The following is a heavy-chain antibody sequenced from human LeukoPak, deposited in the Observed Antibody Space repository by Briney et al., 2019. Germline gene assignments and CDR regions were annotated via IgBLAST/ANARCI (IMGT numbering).Heavy chain of an antibody. CDR1: GYTFTSYY. D-gene: IGHD1-26*01. Sequence: GASVTVSCTASGYTFTSYYMHWVRQAPGQGLEWMGIINPSGGSTSYAQKFQGRVTMTRDTSTSTVYMELSSLRSEDTAVYYCASSAEGDYGMDVWGQGTTVTVSS. CDR3: ASSAEGDYGMDV. V-gene: IGHV1-46*01. J-gene: IGHJ6*02. CDR2: INPSGGST.